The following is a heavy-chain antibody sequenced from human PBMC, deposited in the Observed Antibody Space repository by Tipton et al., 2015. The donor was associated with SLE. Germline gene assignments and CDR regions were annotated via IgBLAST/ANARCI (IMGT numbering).Heavy chain of an antibody. V-gene: IGHV4-61*02. J-gene: IGHJ6*03. D-gene: IGHD4-23*01. CDR2: IYTSGST. Sequence: TLSLTCTVSGGSISSGSYYWSWIRQPAGKGLEWIGRIYTSGSTNYNPSLKSRVTISVDTSKNQFSLKLSSVTAADTAVYYCAREQRWESGYMDVWGKGTTVTVSS. CDR1: GGSISSGSYY. CDR3: AREQRWESGYMDV.